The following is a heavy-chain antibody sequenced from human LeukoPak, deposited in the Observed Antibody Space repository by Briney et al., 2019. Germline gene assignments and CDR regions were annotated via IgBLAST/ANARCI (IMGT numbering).Heavy chain of an antibody. V-gene: IGHV4-59*01. D-gene: IGHD5-24*01. J-gene: IGHJ4*02. CDR2: IYYSGST. CDR3: ARGFKKGDGYDY. Sequence: SETLSLTCTVSGGPISSYYWSWIRQPPGKGLEWIGYIYYSGSTNYNPSLKSRVTISVDTSKNQFSLKLSSVTAADTAVYYWARGFKKGDGYDYWGQGTLVTVSS. CDR1: GGPISSYY.